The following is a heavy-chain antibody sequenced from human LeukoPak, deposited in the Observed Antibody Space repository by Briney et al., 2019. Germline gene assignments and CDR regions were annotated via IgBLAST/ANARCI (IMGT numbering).Heavy chain of an antibody. D-gene: IGHD3-16*02. V-gene: IGHV4-34*01. CDR2: INHSGST. CDR3: ARGRGYDYVWGSYRSRYFDY. CDR1: GGSFSGYY. J-gene: IGHJ4*02. Sequence: SETLSLTCAVYGGSFSGYYWSWIRLPPGKGLEWIGEINHSGSTNYNPSLKSRVTISVDTSKNQFSLKLSSVTAADTAVYYCARGRGYDYVWGSYRSRYFDYWGQGTLVTVSS.